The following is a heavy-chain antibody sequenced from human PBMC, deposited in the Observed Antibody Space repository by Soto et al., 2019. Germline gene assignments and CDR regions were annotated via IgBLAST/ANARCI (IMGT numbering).Heavy chain of an antibody. CDR1: GFTFSSYS. J-gene: IGHJ5*02. CDR3: ARSAVPAHNWFDP. V-gene: IGHV3-21*01. CDR2: ISSSSSYI. Sequence: GGSLRLSCAASGFTFSSYSMNWVRQAPGKGLEWVSSISSSSSYIYYADSVKGRFTISRDNAKNSLYLQMNSLRAEDTAVYYCARSAVPAHNWFDPWGQGTLVTVSS. D-gene: IGHD2-2*01.